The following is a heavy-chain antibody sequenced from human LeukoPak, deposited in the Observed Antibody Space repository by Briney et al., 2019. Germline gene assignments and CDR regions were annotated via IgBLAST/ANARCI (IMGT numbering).Heavy chain of an antibody. D-gene: IGHD1-26*01. CDR2: ISGSGITT. V-gene: IGHV3-23*01. Sequence: PGGPPRLSCVASGFTFSNYAMSWVRLAPGRGLEWVSVISGSGITTFYADSVKGRFTISRDNSKNTLYLQMNSLRAEDTAVYYCAKERREQSRDNYFDYWGQGTLVTVSS. CDR3: AKERREQSRDNYFDY. CDR1: GFTFSNYA. J-gene: IGHJ4*02.